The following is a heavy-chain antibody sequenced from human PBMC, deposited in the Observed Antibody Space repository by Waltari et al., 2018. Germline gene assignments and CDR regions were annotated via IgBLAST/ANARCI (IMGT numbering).Heavy chain of an antibody. CDR1: GGSISSSSYY. D-gene: IGHD6-6*01. CDR2: IYYSGST. CDR3: ARVRLAARLDAFDI. V-gene: IGHV4-39*07. Sequence: QLQLQESGPGLVKPSETLSLTCTVSGGSISSSSYYWGWIRQPPGKGLEWIGSIYYSGSTYYNPSLKSRVTISVDTSKNQFSLKLSSVTAADTAVYYCARVRLAARLDAFDIWGQGTMVTVSS. J-gene: IGHJ3*02.